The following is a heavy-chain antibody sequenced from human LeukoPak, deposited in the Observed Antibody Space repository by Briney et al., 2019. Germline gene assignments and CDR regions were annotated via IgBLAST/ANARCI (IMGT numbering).Heavy chain of an antibody. CDR2: XNXNSGGT. CDR1: GYTFTGYX. Sequence: SXXASGYTFTGYXMHWVRQAPGXXXXXXGWXNXNSGGTNYAQKFQGRVTMTRDTSISTAYMELSRLRSDDTAVYYCARDIDLTFGITMIVVAFDYWGQGTLVTVSS. J-gene: IGHJ4*02. V-gene: IGHV1-2*02. D-gene: IGHD3-22*01. CDR3: ARDIDLTFGITMIVVAFDY.